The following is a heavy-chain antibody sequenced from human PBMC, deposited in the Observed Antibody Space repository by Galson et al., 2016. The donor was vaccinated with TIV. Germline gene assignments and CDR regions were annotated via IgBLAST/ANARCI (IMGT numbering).Heavy chain of an antibody. Sequence: SLRLSCAASGLIVSDNSMTWVRQAPGKGLGCVALLYDDGSTIYADSVKGRFTISRDNSKNMVYLQMNSLRPEDTAVYFCARDRRHCGNECYLRYYYGMDVWGQGTTVTVSS. CDR3: ARDRRHCGNECYLRYYYGMDV. V-gene: IGHV3-66*02. J-gene: IGHJ6*02. D-gene: IGHD2-21*01. CDR1: GLIVSDNS. CDR2: LYDDGST.